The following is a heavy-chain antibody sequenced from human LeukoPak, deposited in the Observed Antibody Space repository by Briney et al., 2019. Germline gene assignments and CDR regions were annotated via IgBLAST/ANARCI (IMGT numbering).Heavy chain of an antibody. V-gene: IGHV3-48*03. Sequence: QSGGSLRLSCAASGFTFSSYERNWVRQAPGKGLEGVSYISSSGSTIYYADSVKGRFTISRDNAKNSLYLQMNSLRAEDTAVYYCAELGITMIGGVWGKGTTVTISS. D-gene: IGHD3-10*02. CDR2: ISSSGSTI. J-gene: IGHJ6*04. CDR1: GFTFSSYE. CDR3: AELGITMIGGV.